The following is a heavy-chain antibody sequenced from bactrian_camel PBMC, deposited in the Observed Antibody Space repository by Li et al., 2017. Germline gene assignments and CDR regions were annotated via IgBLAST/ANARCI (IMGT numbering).Heavy chain of an antibody. CDR2: IYTGGSSA. J-gene: IGHJ4*01. CDR1: TYIVNSKC. CDR3: AASERSGICALAEWAFTY. Sequence: HVQLVESGGGSVQVGGSRRLSCAASTYIVNSKCLGWFRQAPGKEREAVARIYTGGSSAEYADSVKGRFTIFIDHAMGTLDLQMNSLEPEDTGTYYCAASERSGICALAEWAFTYWGQGTQVTVS. V-gene: IGHV3S54*01. D-gene: IGHD2*01.